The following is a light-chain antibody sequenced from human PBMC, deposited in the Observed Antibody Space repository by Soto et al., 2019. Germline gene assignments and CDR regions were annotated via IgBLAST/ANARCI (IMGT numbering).Light chain of an antibody. CDR3: SSYAGSKTL. J-gene: IGLJ2*01. CDR2: EVS. CDR1: SSDVGGYNY. V-gene: IGLV2-8*01. Sequence: QSVLTQPPSASGSPGQSVTISCTGTSSDVGGYNYVSWYQQHPGKAPKLMIYEVSKRPSGVPDRFSGSKSGNTASLTVSGLQDEDEADYYCSSYAGSKTLFGGGTKVTVL.